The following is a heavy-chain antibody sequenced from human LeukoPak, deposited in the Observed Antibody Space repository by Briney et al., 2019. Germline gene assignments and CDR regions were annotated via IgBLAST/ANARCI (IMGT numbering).Heavy chain of an antibody. V-gene: IGHV4-34*01. J-gene: IGHJ6*02. D-gene: IGHD2-2*01. CDR2: INHSGST. CDR1: GGSFSGYY. CDR3: ARGPDVVVPAASRMGYYYYGMDV. Sequence: SETLSLTCAVYGGSFSGYYWSWIRQPPGKGLEWIGEINHSGSTNYNPSLKSRVTISVDTSKNQFSLKLSSVTAADTAVYYCARGPDVVVPAASRMGYYYYGMDVWGQGTTVTVSS.